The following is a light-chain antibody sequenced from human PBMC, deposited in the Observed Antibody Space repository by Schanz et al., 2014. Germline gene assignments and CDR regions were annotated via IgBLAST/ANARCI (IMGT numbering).Light chain of an antibody. Sequence: EIVMTQSPATLSLSPGERATLSCRASQSVSSTLAWYQQKPGQAPRLLMYGVSNRATGIPARFSGSGSGTEFALTISSLQSEDFAVYYCQQYGTSPLTFGGGTKVGIK. CDR3: QQYGTSPLT. V-gene: IGKV3-15*01. CDR2: GVS. CDR1: QSVSST. J-gene: IGKJ4*01.